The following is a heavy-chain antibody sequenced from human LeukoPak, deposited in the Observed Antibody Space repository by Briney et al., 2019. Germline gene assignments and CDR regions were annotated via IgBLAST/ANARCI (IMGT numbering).Heavy chain of an antibody. D-gene: IGHD5-12*01. Sequence: GGSLRLSCAASGFTVSSNYMSWVRQAPGKGLEWVAVISYDGSNKYYADSVKGRFTISRDNSKNSLYLQMNSLRVEDTAVYYCARGGGDSGYDYDDFWGQGTLVTVSS. CDR2: ISYDGSNK. CDR1: GFTVSSNY. V-gene: IGHV3-30*03. CDR3: ARGGGDSGYDYDDF. J-gene: IGHJ4*02.